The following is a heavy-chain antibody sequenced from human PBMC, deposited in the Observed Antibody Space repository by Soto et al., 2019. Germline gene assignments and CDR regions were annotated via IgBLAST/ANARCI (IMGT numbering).Heavy chain of an antibody. Sequence: SETLSLTCAVSSGSIDNVYWWSWVRQSPGKGLEWIGETSHDGVTNYNPSLEGRVTISIDKSKNSMYLQMNSLTVEDTAIYYCASLDTARIQIAGYWGQGIQVTVSS. CDR2: TSHDGVT. CDR1: SGSIDNVYW. D-gene: IGHD5-18*01. V-gene: IGHV4-4*02. J-gene: IGHJ4*02. CDR3: ASLDTARIQIAGY.